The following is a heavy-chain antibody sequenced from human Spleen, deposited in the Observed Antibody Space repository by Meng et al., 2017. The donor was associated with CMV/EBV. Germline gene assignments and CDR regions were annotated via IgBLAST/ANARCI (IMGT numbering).Heavy chain of an antibody. V-gene: IGHV3-23*01. J-gene: IGHJ6*02. Sequence: GESLKISCGASGFLFSSYAMGWVRQAPGKGLEWVSSIRASGGTTYYADSVKGRFTISRDNAKNSLYLQMNSLRAEDTAVYYCARDHGDFWSGYSHGMDVWGQGTTVTVSS. CDR2: IRASGGTT. CDR3: ARDHGDFWSGYSHGMDV. CDR1: GFLFSSYA. D-gene: IGHD3-3*01.